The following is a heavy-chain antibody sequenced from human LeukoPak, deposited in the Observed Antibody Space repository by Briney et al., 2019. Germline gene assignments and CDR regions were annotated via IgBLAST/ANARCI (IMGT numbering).Heavy chain of an antibody. CDR2: IIPIFGTA. V-gene: IGHV1-69*06. J-gene: IGHJ4*02. CDR3: ASERGGVTHFDY. D-gene: IGHD3-10*01. Sequence: SVKVSCKASGGTFSSYAISWVRQAPGQGPEWMGGIIPIFGTANYAQKFQGRVTITADKSTSTAYMELSSLRSEDTAVYYCASERGGVTHFDYWGQGTLVTVSS. CDR1: GGTFSSYA.